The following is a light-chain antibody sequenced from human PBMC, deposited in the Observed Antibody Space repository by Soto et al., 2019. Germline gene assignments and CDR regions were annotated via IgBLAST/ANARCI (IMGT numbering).Light chain of an antibody. Sequence: QSALTQPRSVSGSPGQSVTISCTGTSGDVGGYNYVSWYQQHPGKAPKLMIYDVTQRPSGVPDRFSGSKSGNTASLTISRLQAEDEAEYYCSSFAGSYGLFGGGTKLTVL. CDR1: SGDVGGYNY. CDR2: DVT. CDR3: SSFAGSYGL. J-gene: IGLJ2*01. V-gene: IGLV2-11*01.